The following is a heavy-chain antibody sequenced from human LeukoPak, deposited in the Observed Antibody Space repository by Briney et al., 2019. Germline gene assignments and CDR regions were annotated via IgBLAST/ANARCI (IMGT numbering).Heavy chain of an antibody. D-gene: IGHD3-22*01. Sequence: SVKVSCKASGGTFSSYAISWVRQAPGQGLEWMGGIIPIFGTANYAQKFQGRVTITADESTSTAYMELSSLRSEDTAVYYCARDLVITMTTYAFDIWGQGTMVTVSS. CDR3: ARDLVITMTTYAFDI. J-gene: IGHJ3*02. V-gene: IGHV1-69*13. CDR2: IIPIFGTA. CDR1: GGTFSSYA.